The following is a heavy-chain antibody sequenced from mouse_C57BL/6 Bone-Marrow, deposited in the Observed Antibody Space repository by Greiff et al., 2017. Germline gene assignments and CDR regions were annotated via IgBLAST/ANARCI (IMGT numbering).Heavy chain of an antibody. V-gene: IGHV1-81*01. CDR3: AREGFITPMY. J-gene: IGHJ2*01. CDR1: GYTFTSYG. Sequence: VQLQQSGAELARPGASVKLSCKASGYTFTSYGISWVKQRTGQGLEWIGEIYPRSGNTYYNEKFKGKATLTADKSSSTAYMGLRSLTSEDSAVXLCAREGFITPMYWGQGTTLTVSS. CDR2: IYPRSGNT. D-gene: IGHD1-1*01.